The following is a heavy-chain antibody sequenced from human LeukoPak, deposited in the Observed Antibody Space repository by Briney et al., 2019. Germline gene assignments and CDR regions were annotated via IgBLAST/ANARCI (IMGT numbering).Heavy chain of an antibody. CDR1: GASISSGAYY. J-gene: IGHJ4*02. CDR3: ARTTVNFDY. V-gene: IGHV4-31*03. D-gene: IGHD4-17*01. CDR2: IYYSGST. Sequence: PSETLSLTCTVSGASISSGAYYWSWIRQHPGKGLEWIGYIYYSGSTSYNPSLKSRLTMSVDTSKNQFPLNLSSVTAADTAVYYCARTTVNFDYWGQGTLVTVSS.